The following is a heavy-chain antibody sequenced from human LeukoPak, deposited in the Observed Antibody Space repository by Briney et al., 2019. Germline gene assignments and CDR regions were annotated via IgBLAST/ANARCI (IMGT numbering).Heavy chain of an antibody. CDR3: ARSRGYYYASSGYSDY. Sequence: ASVKVSCKASGYTFTGYYMHWLRQAPGQGLEWMGRINPNSRGTNYAQKFQGRVTMTRDTSISTAYMELSRRRSDDTAVYYCARSRGYYYASSGYSDYWGQGTLVTVSS. CDR2: INPNSRGT. V-gene: IGHV1-2*06. J-gene: IGHJ4*02. CDR1: GYTFTGYY. D-gene: IGHD3-22*01.